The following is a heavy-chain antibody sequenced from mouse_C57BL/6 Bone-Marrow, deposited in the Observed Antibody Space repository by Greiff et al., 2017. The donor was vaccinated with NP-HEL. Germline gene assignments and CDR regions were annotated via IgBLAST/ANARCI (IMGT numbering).Heavy chain of an antibody. J-gene: IGHJ3*01. Sequence: VQLQQPGAELVRPGTSVKLSCKASGYTFTSYWMHWVKQRPGQGLEWIGVIDPSDSYTNYNQKFKGKATLTVDTSSSTAYMQLSSLTSEDSAVYYWERVATMVKWFAYWGQGTLVTVSA. CDR2: IDPSDSYT. CDR3: ERVATMVKWFAY. CDR1: GYTFTSYW. V-gene: IGHV1-59*01. D-gene: IGHD2-2*01.